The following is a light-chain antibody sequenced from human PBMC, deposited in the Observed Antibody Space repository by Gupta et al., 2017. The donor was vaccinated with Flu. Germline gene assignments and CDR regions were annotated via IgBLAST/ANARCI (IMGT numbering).Light chain of an antibody. CDR2: TNS. Sequence: RVAISCSGSNSNIGGNPVHWYQQLPGTAPKLVIYTNSQRPSGVPDRFSGSKSGTSASLAIXGXQSEDEXDYYCAECDDSLTCYVFGPGTTVTVL. CDR1: NSNIGGNP. J-gene: IGLJ1*01. CDR3: AECDDSLTCYV. V-gene: IGLV1-44*01.